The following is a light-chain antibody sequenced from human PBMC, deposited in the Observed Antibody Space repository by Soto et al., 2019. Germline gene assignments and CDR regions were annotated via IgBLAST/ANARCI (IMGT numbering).Light chain of an antibody. CDR3: QQFSNYPT. Sequence: ALPLTQSPSSLSASVGDRVILTCRASQGISSALAWYQQKPGKAPKLLIYDASTLEGGVPSRFSGSGSGTDFTLTISSLQPEDFATYYCQQFSNYPTFGQGTRLETK. CDR1: QGISSA. CDR2: DAS. J-gene: IGKJ5*01. V-gene: IGKV1D-13*01.